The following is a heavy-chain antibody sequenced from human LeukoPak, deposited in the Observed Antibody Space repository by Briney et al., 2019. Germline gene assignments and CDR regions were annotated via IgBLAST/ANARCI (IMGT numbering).Heavy chain of an antibody. CDR2: IRSNTYGGTA. V-gene: IGHV3-49*03. CDR1: GFTFGDYA. J-gene: IGHJ4*02. CDR3: TKGDYHAY. Sequence: GGSLSLSCTASGFTFGDYAMSWFRQAPGKGLEWVGFIRSNTYGGTAEYAASVKGRFTISRDDSKSIAYLQMNSLKTEDTAVYYCTKGDYHAYWGQGTLATVSS.